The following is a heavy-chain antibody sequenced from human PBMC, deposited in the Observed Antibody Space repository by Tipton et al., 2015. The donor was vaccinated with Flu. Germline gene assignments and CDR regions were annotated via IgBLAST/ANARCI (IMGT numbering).Heavy chain of an antibody. J-gene: IGHJ6*02. CDR3: ARARAPYYYYAMDL. CDR1: GDSITSYY. V-gene: IGHV4-59*01. CDR2: IYNSGIS. Sequence: LVKPSQTLTLTCTVSGDSITSYYWSWIRQPPGKGLEWIGYIYNSGISSSNPSLRSRLTMSVDSSKNQFSLKLTSVTAADTAMYYCARARAPYYYYAMDLGGQGTSVTVSS.